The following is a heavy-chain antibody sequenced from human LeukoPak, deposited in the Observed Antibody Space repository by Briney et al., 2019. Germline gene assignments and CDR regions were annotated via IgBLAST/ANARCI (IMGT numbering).Heavy chain of an antibody. D-gene: IGHD6-19*01. CDR3: ARRAPGFSSGWLDD. Sequence: PGGSLRLLWAASGFTLCSYAIHWVRQAPGEGLEYVSDISSKGGSTFYANSVKGRFIVSRDNSKNKLSLQMGSLRAEDLAVYYCARRAPGFSSGWLDDWGQGTLVTVSS. V-gene: IGHV3-64*01. CDR1: GFTLCSYA. CDR2: ISSKGGST. J-gene: IGHJ4*02.